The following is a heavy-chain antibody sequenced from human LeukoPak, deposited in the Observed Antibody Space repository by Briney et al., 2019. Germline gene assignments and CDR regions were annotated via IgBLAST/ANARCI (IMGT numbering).Heavy chain of an antibody. D-gene: IGHD2-21*02. V-gene: IGHV1-46*01. CDR3: ATDLHCGGDCYSAY. Sequence: ASVKVSCKASGYTFTSYYMHWVRQAPGQGLEWMGIINPSGGSTSYAQKFQGRVTVTRDTSTSTVYMELSSPRSEDTAVYYCATDLHCGGDCYSAYWGQGTLVTVSS. CDR2: INPSGGST. CDR1: GYTFTSYY. J-gene: IGHJ4*02.